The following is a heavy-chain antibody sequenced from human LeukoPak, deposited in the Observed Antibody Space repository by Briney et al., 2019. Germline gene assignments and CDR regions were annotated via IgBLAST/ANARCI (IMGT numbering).Heavy chain of an antibody. J-gene: IGHJ3*02. V-gene: IGHV3-7*01. CDR2: IKQDGSEK. D-gene: IGHD3-3*01. Sequence: GGSLRLSCAASGFTFSSYWRSWVRQAPGKGREWVANIKQDGSEKYYVDSVKGRFTISRDNAKNSLYLQMNSLRAEDTAVYYCARDLGRYYDFWSGYYTYDAFDIWGQGTMVTVSS. CDR1: GFTFSSYW. CDR3: ARDLGRYYDFWSGYYTYDAFDI.